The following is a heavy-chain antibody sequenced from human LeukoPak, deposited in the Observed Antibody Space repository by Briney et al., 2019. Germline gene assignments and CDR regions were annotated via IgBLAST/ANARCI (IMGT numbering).Heavy chain of an antibody. CDR3: ARRPPLYDSSGYSGDY. D-gene: IGHD3-22*01. V-gene: IGHV1-2*06. CDR1: GYTFTGYY. Sequence: GASVKVSCKASGYTFTGYYMHWVRQDPGQGLEWMGRMNPNSGGTNYAQKFQGRVTMTRDTSISTAYMELSRLRSDDTAVYYCARRPPLYDSSGYSGDYWGQGTLVTVSS. J-gene: IGHJ4*02. CDR2: MNPNSGGT.